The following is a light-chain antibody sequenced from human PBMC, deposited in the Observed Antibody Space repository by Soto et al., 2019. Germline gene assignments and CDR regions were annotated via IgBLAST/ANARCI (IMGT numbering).Light chain of an antibody. CDR2: DNN. V-gene: IGLV1-51*01. CDR1: ISNLGNNY. CDR3: GTWYSSLSAVV. J-gene: IGLJ2*01. Sequence: QSVLTQPPSVAAAPGQKVTISCSGSISNLGNNYVSWYQQLPGTAPKLRIYDNNKRPSGIPDRFSGSKSGTSATLGITGLQSWDEADDYCGTWYSSLSAVVFGGGTKLTVL.